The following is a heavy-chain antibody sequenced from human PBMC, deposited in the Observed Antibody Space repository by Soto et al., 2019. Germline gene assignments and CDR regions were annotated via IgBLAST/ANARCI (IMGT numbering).Heavy chain of an antibody. CDR3: VRGDYYGSGTYFDF. D-gene: IGHD3-10*01. CDR1: GFIFSSYA. Sequence: EVQLLESGGGLVQPGGSLSLSCAASGFIFSSYAMNWVRQAPGKGLEWVSGISDSGGSTYYADFVKGRFTISRDNSKNTLYLQMNSLRAEDTAVYYCVRGDYYGSGTYFDFWGQGTLVTVSS. J-gene: IGHJ4*02. V-gene: IGHV3-23*01. CDR2: ISDSGGST.